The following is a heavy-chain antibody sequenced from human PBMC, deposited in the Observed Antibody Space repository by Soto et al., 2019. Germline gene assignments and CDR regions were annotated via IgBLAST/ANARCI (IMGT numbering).Heavy chain of an antibody. D-gene: IGHD2-15*01. CDR1: GGTFSSYA. V-gene: IGHV1-69*12. CDR3: ARESRYCSGGSGYCIPGLDY. J-gene: IGHJ4*02. CDR2: IIPIIGTA. Sequence: QVQLVQSGAEVKKPGSSVKVSCKASGGTFSSYAISWVRQAPGQGLEWMGGIIPIIGTANYARKFQGRVTIHADESMRTAYRGLRILRSEDTDVYYCARESRYCSGGSGYCIPGLDYWDQETLGTVSS.